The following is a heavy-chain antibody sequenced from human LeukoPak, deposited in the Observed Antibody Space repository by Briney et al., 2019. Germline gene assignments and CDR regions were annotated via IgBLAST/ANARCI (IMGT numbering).Heavy chain of an antibody. D-gene: IGHD4-17*01. CDR1: GFTFSCYV. Sequence: GGSLRLSCAASGFTFSCYVMSWVRQAPGRGLEWVSGISASGGSRYYADSVKGRFTISRDNSKSTVYLQMNSLRVEDTAIYYCAQDRGATVTTFVNWGQGTLVTVSS. CDR2: ISASGGSR. J-gene: IGHJ4*02. V-gene: IGHV3-23*01. CDR3: AQDRGATVTTFVN.